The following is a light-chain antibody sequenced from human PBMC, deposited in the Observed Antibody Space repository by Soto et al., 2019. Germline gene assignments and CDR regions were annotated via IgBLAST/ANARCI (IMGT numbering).Light chain of an antibody. Sequence: DIQMTQSPSSLSASVGDRVTITCRASQSISSHLNWYQQKPGKAPQLLIYEASSLQGGVPSRFSGSGSATDFTLAIRRLHADHFAIYYCQQRYSMPLTFDPETRVGIK. CDR2: EAS. CDR3: QQRYSMPLT. V-gene: IGKV1-39*01. J-gene: IGKJ3*01. CDR1: QSISSH.